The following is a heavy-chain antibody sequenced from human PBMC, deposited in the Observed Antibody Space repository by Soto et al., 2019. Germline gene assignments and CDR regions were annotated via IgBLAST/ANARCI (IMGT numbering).Heavy chain of an antibody. Sequence: GGSLRLSCAASGFTFSNYGMHWVRQAPGKGLEWVAVISYDGSKKYYADSVKGRFTISRDNSKNTLYLQMHSLRAEDTAVYYCATTFYSGPDWGQGTRVTVSS. V-gene: IGHV3-30*03. CDR2: ISYDGSKK. J-gene: IGHJ4*02. CDR3: ATTFYSGPD. D-gene: IGHD5-12*01. CDR1: GFTFSNYG.